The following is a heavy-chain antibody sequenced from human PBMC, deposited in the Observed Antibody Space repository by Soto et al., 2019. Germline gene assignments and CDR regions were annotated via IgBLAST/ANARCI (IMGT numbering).Heavy chain of an antibody. Sequence: QVQLMQSGAEVKKPGASVTISCKASGYTFTSYYIHWVRQAPRQGLEWMAIINPSGGSTNYAQKSQRWLTLXRDTSTSTVNMELSSLSYEDTAVYYCARDLTAADYWGQGTLVTVSS. J-gene: IGHJ4*02. CDR3: ARDLTAADY. V-gene: IGHV1-46*01. CDR2: INPSGGST. D-gene: IGHD2-21*02. CDR1: GYTFTSYY.